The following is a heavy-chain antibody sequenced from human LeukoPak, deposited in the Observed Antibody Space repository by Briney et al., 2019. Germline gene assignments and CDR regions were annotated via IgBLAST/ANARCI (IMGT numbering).Heavy chain of an antibody. J-gene: IGHJ4*02. V-gene: IGHV4-31*03. D-gene: IGHD3-22*01. Sequence: TSETLSLTCTVSGGSISSGGYYWSWIRQHPGKGLEWIGYIYYSGSTYYNPSLKSRVAISVDTSKNQFSLKLSSVTAADTAVYYCARGPASSGYWEYYFDYCGQGTLVTVSS. CDR1: GGSISSGGYY. CDR2: IYYSGST. CDR3: ARGPASSGYWEYYFDY.